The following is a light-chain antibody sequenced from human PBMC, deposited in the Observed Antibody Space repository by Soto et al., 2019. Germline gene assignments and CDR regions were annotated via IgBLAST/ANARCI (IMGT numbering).Light chain of an antibody. CDR3: QPYDKLPYT. Sequence: DIQMTQSPSSLSASVGDRVTITCQASQDISNYLNWYQQKPGKAPRLLIYDASNLKTGVPSRFTGTGSGTDFTSTISGLQPEDIATYYCQPYDKLPYTFGQGTRLEIK. J-gene: IGKJ5*01. CDR1: QDISNY. V-gene: IGKV1-33*01. CDR2: DAS.